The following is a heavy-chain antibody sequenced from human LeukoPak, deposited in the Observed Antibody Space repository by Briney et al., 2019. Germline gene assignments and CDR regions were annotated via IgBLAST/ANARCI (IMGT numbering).Heavy chain of an antibody. J-gene: IGHJ4*02. Sequence: PSETLSLTCAVYSDPFSAYYWSWIRQPPGKGLEWIGYIHYSGSTYYNPSLKSRVTISVDTSKNQFSLNLSSVTAADTAVYYCARAPDPNFYDRSGFDYWGQGTLITVSS. CDR2: IHYSGST. V-gene: IGHV4-59*06. D-gene: IGHD3-22*01. CDR1: SDPFSAYY. CDR3: ARAPDPNFYDRSGFDY.